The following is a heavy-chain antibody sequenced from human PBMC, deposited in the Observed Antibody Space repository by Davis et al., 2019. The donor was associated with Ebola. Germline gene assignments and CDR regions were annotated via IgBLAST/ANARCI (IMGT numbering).Heavy chain of an antibody. J-gene: IGHJ4*02. CDR3: TAKDPDSVDDY. D-gene: IGHD4-23*01. Sequence: GGSLTLSCAASGFTFSGSAMHWVRQASGKGLEWVGRIRSKANSYATAYAASVKGRFTISRDDSKNTAYLQMNSLKTEDTAVYYCTAKDPDSVDDYWGQGTLVTVSS. V-gene: IGHV3-73*01. CDR1: GFTFSGSA. CDR2: IRSKANSYAT.